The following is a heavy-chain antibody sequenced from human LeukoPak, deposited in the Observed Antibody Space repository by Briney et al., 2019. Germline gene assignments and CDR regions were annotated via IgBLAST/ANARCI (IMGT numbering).Heavy chain of an antibody. Sequence: PGGSLRLSCAASRFTFSDYYMSWIRQAPGKGLGWVSYISSSGSTIYYADSVKGRFTISRDDAKNSLYLQMNSLRAEDTAVYYCARAGRNYWYYFDYWGQGTLVTVSS. CDR1: RFTFSDYY. CDR2: ISSSGSTI. CDR3: ARAGRNYWYYFDY. J-gene: IGHJ4*02. D-gene: IGHD1-7*01. V-gene: IGHV3-11*01.